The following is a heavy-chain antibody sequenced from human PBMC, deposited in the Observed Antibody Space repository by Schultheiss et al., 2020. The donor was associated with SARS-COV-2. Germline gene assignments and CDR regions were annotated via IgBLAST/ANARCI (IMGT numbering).Heavy chain of an antibody. D-gene: IGHD6-13*01. CDR3: VKDPGKGIAAAVVDI. Sequence: GGSLRLSCAASGFTFSSYDMHWVRQATGKGLEWVSAIGTAGDPYYPGSVKGRFTISRDNSKNTLYLQMSSLRAEDTAVYYCVKDPGKGIAAAVVDIWGQGTTVTVSS. CDR2: IGTAGDP. CDR1: GFTFSSYD. V-gene: IGHV3-13*05. J-gene: IGHJ6*02.